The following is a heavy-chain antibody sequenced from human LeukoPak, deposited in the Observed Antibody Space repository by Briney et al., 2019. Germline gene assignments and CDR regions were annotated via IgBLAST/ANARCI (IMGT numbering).Heavy chain of an antibody. J-gene: IGHJ4*02. CDR2: IIPILGIA. CDR3: ARAQALDYYDSSGYSY. Sequence: GASVKVSCKASGGTFSSYAISWVRQAPGQGLEWMGRIIPILGIANYAQKFQGRVTITADKSTSTAYMELSSLRSEDTAVYYCARAQALDYYDSSGYSYWGQGTLVTVSS. CDR1: GGTFSSYA. D-gene: IGHD3-22*01. V-gene: IGHV1-69*04.